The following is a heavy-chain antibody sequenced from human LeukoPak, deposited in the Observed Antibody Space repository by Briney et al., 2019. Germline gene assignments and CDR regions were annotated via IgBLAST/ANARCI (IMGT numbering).Heavy chain of an antibody. J-gene: IGHJ4*02. CDR1: GGSISSGSYY. CDR2: IYTSGTT. CDR3: ARVRILYLVDY. D-gene: IGHD2-15*01. V-gene: IGHV4-61*02. Sequence: PSETLSLTCTVSGGSISSGSYYWSWIRQPAGKGLEWIGRIYTSGTTNYNPSLKSRVTISVDTSKNQFSLRLSSVTAADTAVYCCARVRILYLVDYWGQGMLVTVSS.